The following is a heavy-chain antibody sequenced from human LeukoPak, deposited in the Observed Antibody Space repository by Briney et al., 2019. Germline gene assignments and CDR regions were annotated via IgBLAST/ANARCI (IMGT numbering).Heavy chain of an antibody. J-gene: IGHJ4*02. V-gene: IGHV3-7*01. CDR2: IKQDGSEK. CDR3: AEGVGSAIDY. D-gene: IGHD2-21*02. Sequence: GGSLRLSCAASGFTFGTYWMNWVRQAPGKGLEWVANIKQDGSEKFYVDSVKGRFTISRDNAKNSLYLQMNSLRAEDTAVYYCAEGVGSAIDYWGQGTLVTVSS. CDR1: GFTFGTYW.